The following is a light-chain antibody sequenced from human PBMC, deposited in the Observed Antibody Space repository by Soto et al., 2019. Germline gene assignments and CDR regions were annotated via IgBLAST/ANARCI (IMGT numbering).Light chain of an antibody. Sequence: DIQMTQSPSTLSGSVGDRVTITCRTSQSVSIYVNWYQQKPGKAPILLIYASSSLQSGVPSRFSGSGSGTDFTLTITSLQPEDFATYYCQQSYTTSFGGGTKVDIK. J-gene: IGKJ4*01. CDR2: ASS. V-gene: IGKV1-39*01. CDR1: QSVSIY. CDR3: QQSYTTS.